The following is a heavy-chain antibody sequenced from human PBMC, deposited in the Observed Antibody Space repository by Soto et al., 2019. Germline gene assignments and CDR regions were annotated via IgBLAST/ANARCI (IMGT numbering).Heavy chain of an antibody. CDR1: GFTFSSYT. CDR3: AKGMWGAAAEAFDY. J-gene: IGHJ4*02. D-gene: IGHD6-13*01. V-gene: IGHV3-21*04. Sequence: EVQLVESGGGLVKPGGSLRLSCAASGFTFSSYTMNWVRQAPGKGLEWVSSISSGSSYIYYADSMKGRFTISRDNAKNSLYLQMNSLRAEDTAVYYCAKGMWGAAAEAFDYWGQGTLVTVSS. CDR2: ISSGSSYI.